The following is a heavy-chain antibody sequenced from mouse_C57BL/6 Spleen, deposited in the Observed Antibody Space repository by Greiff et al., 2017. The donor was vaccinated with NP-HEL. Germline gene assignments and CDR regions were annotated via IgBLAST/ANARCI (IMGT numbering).Heavy chain of an antibody. D-gene: IGHD2-3*01. CDR3: AQIYDVYYGRAWFAY. J-gene: IGHJ3*01. CDR1: GYTFTSYG. Sequence: QVQLQQSGAELARPGASVKLSCKASGYTFTSYGISWVKQRTGQGLEWIGEIYPRSGNTYYNEKFKGKATLTADKSSSTAYMELRSLTSEDSAVYFCAQIYDVYYGRAWFAYWGQGTLVTVSA. V-gene: IGHV1-81*01. CDR2: IYPRSGNT.